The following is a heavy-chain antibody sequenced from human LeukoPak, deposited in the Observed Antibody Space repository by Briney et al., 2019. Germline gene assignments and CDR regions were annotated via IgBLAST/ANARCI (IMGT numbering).Heavy chain of an antibody. V-gene: IGHV3-21*01. CDR3: ARDLYYYDSSGYSNY. D-gene: IGHD3-22*01. CDR2: ISSSSSYI. J-gene: IGHJ4*02. Sequence: GGSLRLSCAASGFTFSSYSMNWVHQAPGKGLEWVSSISSSSSYIYYADSVKGRFTISRDNAKNSLYLQMNSLRAEDTAVYYCARDLYYYDSSGYSNYWGQGTLVTVSS. CDR1: GFTFSSYS.